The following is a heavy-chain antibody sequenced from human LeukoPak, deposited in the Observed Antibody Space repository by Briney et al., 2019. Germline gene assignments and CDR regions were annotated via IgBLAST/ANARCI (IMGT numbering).Heavy chain of an antibody. J-gene: IGHJ4*02. Sequence: GSLRLSCAASGFTFSSYEMNWVRQAPGKGLEWIGRIYYSGSTYYNPSLKSRVTISVDTSKNQFSLKLSSVTAADTAVYYCARGGRAAAGTGRLGGWGQGTLVTVSS. CDR1: GFTFSSYE. D-gene: IGHD6-13*01. CDR3: ARGGRAAAGTGRLGG. V-gene: IGHV4-39*07. CDR2: IYYSGST.